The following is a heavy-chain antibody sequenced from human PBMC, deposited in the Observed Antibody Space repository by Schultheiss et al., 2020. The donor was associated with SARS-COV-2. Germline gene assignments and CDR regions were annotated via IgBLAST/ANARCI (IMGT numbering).Heavy chain of an antibody. V-gene: IGHV4-4*07. CDR1: GGSISSYY. CDR2: IYTSGST. D-gene: IGHD2-2*01. J-gene: IGHJ6*03. Sequence: SQTLSLTCIVSGGSISSYYWSWIRQPAGKGLEWIGRIYTSGSTNYNPSLKSRVTMSVDTSKNQFSLKLSSVTAADTAVYYCARDVVVPAAKGRYYYYMDVWGKGTTVTVSS. CDR3: ARDVVVPAAKGRYYYYMDV.